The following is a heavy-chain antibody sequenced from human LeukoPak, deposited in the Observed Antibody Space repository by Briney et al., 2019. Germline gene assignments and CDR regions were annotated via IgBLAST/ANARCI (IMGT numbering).Heavy chain of an antibody. D-gene: IGHD3-10*01. CDR3: ARDPSSSLIAFDY. V-gene: IGHV1-2*02. CDR2: INPNSGGT. Sequence: ASVKVSCKASGYTFTGYYMHWVRQAPGQGLEWMGWINPNSGGTNYAQKFQGRVTMTRDTSISTAYMELSRLRSDDTAVYYCARDPSSSLIAFDYWGQGTLVTVSS. J-gene: IGHJ4*02. CDR1: GYTFTGYY.